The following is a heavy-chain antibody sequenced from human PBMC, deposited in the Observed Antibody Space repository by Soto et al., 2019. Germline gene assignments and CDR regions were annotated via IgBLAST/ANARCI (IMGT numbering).Heavy chain of an antibody. J-gene: IGHJ4*02. CDR2: ISGSGGST. Sequence: GGSLRLSCAASGFTFSSYAMSWVRQAPGKGLEWVSAISGSGGSTYYADSVKGRFTISRDNSKNTLYLQMNSLRAEDTAVYYCAKGTLGYCSGGSCYDAVFDYWGQGTLVTVSS. CDR1: GFTFSSYA. D-gene: IGHD2-15*01. V-gene: IGHV3-23*01. CDR3: AKGTLGYCSGGSCYDAVFDY.